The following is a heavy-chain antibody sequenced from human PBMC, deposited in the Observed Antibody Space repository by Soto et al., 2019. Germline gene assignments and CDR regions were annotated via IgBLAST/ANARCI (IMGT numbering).Heavy chain of an antibody. Sequence: GGSLRLSCAASGFTFSSYGMHWVRQAPGKGLEWVAVISYDGSNKYYADSVKGRFTISRDNSKNTLYLQMNSLRAEDTAVYYCAKDLGFVLRGFDPWGQGTLVTVSS. D-gene: IGHD3-10*01. J-gene: IGHJ5*02. CDR3: AKDLGFVLRGFDP. CDR2: ISYDGSNK. CDR1: GFTFSSYG. V-gene: IGHV3-30*18.